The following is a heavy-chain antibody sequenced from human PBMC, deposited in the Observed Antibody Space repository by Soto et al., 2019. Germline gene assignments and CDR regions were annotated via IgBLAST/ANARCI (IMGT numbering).Heavy chain of an antibody. CDR1: GFTFDDYN. Sequence: EVQLVQSGGVVVQPGGSLRLSCAASGFTFDDYNMHWVRQAPGKGLEWVSLISRDGTNTNYAESVKGRFTISRDNSKNSLYLQMNSLRTEDTALYYCAKETYYYDVSSYYPLGSWGQGTLVTVSS. CDR3: AKETYYYDVSSYYPLGS. V-gene: IGHV3-43*01. D-gene: IGHD3-22*01. CDR2: ISRDGTNT. J-gene: IGHJ5*02.